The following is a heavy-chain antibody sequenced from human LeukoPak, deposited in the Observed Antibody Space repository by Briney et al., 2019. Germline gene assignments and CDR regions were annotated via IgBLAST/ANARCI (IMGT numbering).Heavy chain of an antibody. J-gene: IGHJ4*02. CDR1: GFTFTGYY. CDR3: AKDAVTVATPYFDF. V-gene: IGHV1-2*02. CDR2: INLNSGGT. Sequence: ASVKVSCKTSGFTFTGYYVHWVRQAPGQGLEWMGWINLNSGGTTYAQNFQGRVTMTRDTSISTAYLELSRLRSDDTAVYFCAKDAVTVATPYFDFWGQGTLVTVSS. D-gene: IGHD4-11*01.